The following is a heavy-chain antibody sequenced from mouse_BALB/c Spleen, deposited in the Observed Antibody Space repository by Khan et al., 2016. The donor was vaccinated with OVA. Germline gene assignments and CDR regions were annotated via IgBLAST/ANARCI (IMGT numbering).Heavy chain of an antibody. J-gene: IGHJ4*01. CDR1: GYTFTSHT. CDR3: ARRTTEYALDY. D-gene: IGHD2-14*01. Sequence: VELVESGAELARPGASVKMSYKASGYTFTSHTMHWVKQRPGQGLEWIGYINPRSGYTQYNQKFNDKATLTADISSSTAYMQLSSLTSEDSAVYYCARRTTEYALDYWGQGTSVTVSS. CDR2: INPRSGYT. V-gene: IGHV1-4*01.